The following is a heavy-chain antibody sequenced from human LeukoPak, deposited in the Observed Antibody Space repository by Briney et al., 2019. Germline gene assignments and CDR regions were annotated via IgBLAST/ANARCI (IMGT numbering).Heavy chain of an antibody. J-gene: IGHJ4*02. Sequence: SSETLSLTCTVSGGSISSSSYYWGWIRQPPGKGLEWIGSIYYSGSTYYNPSLKSRVTISVDTSKNQFSLKLSSVTAADTAVYYCARIGGSGGWSMSKDWGQGTLVTVSS. V-gene: IGHV4-39*01. CDR2: IYYSGST. D-gene: IGHD6-19*01. CDR3: ARIGGSGGWSMSKD. CDR1: GGSISSSSYY.